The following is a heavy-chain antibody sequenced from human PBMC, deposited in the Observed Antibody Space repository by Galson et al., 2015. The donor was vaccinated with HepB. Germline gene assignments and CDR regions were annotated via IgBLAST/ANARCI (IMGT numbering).Heavy chain of an antibody. CDR3: ARAPLSDYYDSSGYSAFDI. V-gene: IGHV1-46*01. CDR2: INPSGGST. Sequence: SVKVSCKASGYTFTSYYMHWVRQAPGQGLEWMGIINPSGGSTSYAQKFQGRVTMTRDTSTSTVYMELSSLRSEDTAVYYCARAPLSDYYDSSGYSAFDIWGQGTMVTVSS. D-gene: IGHD3-22*01. J-gene: IGHJ3*02. CDR1: GYTFTSYY.